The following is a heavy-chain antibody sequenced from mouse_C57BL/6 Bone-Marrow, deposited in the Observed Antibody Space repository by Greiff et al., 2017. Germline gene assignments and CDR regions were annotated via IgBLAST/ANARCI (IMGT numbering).Heavy chain of an antibody. D-gene: IGHD3-2*02. Sequence: VQLQQSGAELVRPGTSVKVSCKASGYAFPNYLIAWVKQRPGQGLEWIGVINPGSGGTNYNEKFKGKATLTADKSSSTAYMQLSSLTSEDSAVYFCARYQLRRGNFDYWGQGTTLTVSS. CDR1: GYAFPNYL. CDR3: ARYQLRRGNFDY. V-gene: IGHV1-54*01. CDR2: INPGSGGT. J-gene: IGHJ2*01.